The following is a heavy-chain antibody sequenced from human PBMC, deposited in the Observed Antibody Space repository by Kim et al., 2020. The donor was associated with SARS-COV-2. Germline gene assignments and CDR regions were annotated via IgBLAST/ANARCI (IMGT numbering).Heavy chain of an antibody. CDR1: GGSISSYY. V-gene: IGHV4-59*13. CDR3: ARGYYDSSGYSYNWFDP. Sequence: SETLSLTCTVSGGSISSYYWSWIRQPPGKGLEWFGYIYYSGSTNYNPSLKSRVTISVDTSKNQFSLKLSSVTAADTAVYYCARGYYDSSGYSYNWFDPWG. CDR2: IYYSGST. J-gene: IGHJ5*02. D-gene: IGHD3-22*01.